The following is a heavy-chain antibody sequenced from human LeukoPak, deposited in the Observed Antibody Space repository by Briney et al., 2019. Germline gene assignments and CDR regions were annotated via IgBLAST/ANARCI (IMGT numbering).Heavy chain of an antibody. J-gene: IGHJ4*02. CDR1: GFTFSSYS. V-gene: IGHV3-23*01. D-gene: IGHD6-19*01. Sequence: GGSLRLSCAASGFTFSSYSMNWVRQAPGKGLEWVSLISGNAGSTYYADSVKGRFTISRDITKNTLYLQMNSLRAEDTAVYYCAKDWLAVAGTFDYWGQGTLVTVSP. CDR3: AKDWLAVAGTFDY. CDR2: ISGNAGST.